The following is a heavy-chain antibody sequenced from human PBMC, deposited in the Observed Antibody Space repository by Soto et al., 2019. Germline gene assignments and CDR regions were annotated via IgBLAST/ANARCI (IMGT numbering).Heavy chain of an antibody. V-gene: IGHV4-39*01. CDR2: IFYSGGT. CDR1: GDSISDSTYY. J-gene: IGHJ5*02. CDR3: ARQSTGYYYSWFHP. D-gene: IGHD3-22*01. Sequence: QLQLQESGPGLVKPSETLSLTCTVSGDSISDSTYYWAWIRQPPGKGLEWIGSIFYSGGTFYNPSLKSRVTISVDTSKNQFSLRLSSVTAADMAVYYCARQSTGYYYSWFHPWGQGTLVTVSS.